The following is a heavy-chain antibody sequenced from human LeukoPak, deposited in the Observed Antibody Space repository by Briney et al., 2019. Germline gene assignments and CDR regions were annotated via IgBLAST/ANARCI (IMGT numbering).Heavy chain of an antibody. CDR3: TRDLAAAAT. Sequence: GGSLRLSCAASGFTFNSYWMSWVRQAPGKGLEWVANINQDGKKRYYVDSVKGRFTISRDNAKNSLYLQMNSLTAEDTAVYYCTRDLAAAATWGQGTLVTVSS. J-gene: IGHJ5*02. CDR1: GFTFNSYW. CDR2: INQDGKKR. V-gene: IGHV3-7*03. D-gene: IGHD6-13*01.